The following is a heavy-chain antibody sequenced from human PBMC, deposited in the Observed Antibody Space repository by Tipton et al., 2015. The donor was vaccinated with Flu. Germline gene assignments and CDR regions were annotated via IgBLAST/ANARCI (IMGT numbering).Heavy chain of an antibody. J-gene: IGHJ4*02. CDR2: ISGSGGST. CDR3: AKISGSGSGWFDY. Sequence: SLRLSCAASGFTFSSYAMSWVRQAPGKGLEWVSAISGSGGSTYYADSVKGRFTISRDNSKNTLYLQMNSLRAEDTAVYYCAKISGSGSGWFDYWGQGTLVTVSS. D-gene: IGHD3-10*01. CDR1: GFTFSSYA. V-gene: IGHV3-23*01.